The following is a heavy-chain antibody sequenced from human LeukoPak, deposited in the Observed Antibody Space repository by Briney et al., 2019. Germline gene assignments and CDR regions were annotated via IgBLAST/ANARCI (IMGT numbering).Heavy chain of an antibody. CDR2: IYHSGST. Sequence: SETLSLTCTVSGYSISSGYYWGWIRQPPGKGLEWIGSIYHSGSTYYNPSLKSRVTISVDTSKNQFSLKLSSVTAADTAVYYCARVVGGKNIVVVPAHFDYWGQGTLVTVSS. V-gene: IGHV4-38-2*02. D-gene: IGHD2-2*01. CDR1: GYSISSGYY. CDR3: ARVVGGKNIVVVPAHFDY. J-gene: IGHJ4*02.